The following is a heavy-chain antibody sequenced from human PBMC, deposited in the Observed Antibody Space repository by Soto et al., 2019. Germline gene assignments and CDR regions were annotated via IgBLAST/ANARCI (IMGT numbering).Heavy chain of an antibody. V-gene: IGHV4-61*08. J-gene: IGHJ3*02. CDR3: ARHNFYHRTFDI. CDR1: GGSVGSGAYY. Sequence: SETLSLTCRVSGGSVGSGAYYWSWIRQPPGKGLEWIGYTLYSGRPIYNPSLQSLQSRVTIPVDTSRNQFSLRLTSVTAADTALYYCARHNFYHRTFDIWGQGTLVTVSS. CDR2: TLYSGRP.